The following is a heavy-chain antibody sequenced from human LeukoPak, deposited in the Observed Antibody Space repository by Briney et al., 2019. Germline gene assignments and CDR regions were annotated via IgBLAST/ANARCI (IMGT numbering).Heavy chain of an antibody. D-gene: IGHD6-19*01. CDR3: AKATGIAVAGSWFDP. Sequence: GGSLRLSCAASGFTFDDYAMHWVRQAPGKGLEWVSGISWNSGSIGYADSVKGRFTISRDNAKNSLYLQMNSLRAEGTALYYCAKATGIAVAGSWFDPWGQGTLVTVSS. CDR1: GFTFDDYA. CDR2: ISWNSGSI. V-gene: IGHV3-9*01. J-gene: IGHJ5*02.